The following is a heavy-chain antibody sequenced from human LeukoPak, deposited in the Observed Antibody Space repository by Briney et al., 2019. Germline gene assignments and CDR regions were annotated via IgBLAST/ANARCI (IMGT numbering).Heavy chain of an antibody. V-gene: IGHV3-33*01. CDR3: ASSMAYNCLDY. CDR1: GFTFSSYG. J-gene: IGHJ4*02. D-gene: IGHD5-24*01. CDR2: IWYDGSNK. Sequence: GGSLRLSCAASGFTFSSYGMHWVRQAPGKGLEWVAVIWYDGSNKYYADSVKGRFTISRDNSKNTLYLQMNSLRAEDTAVYYCASSMAYNCLDYWGQGTLVTVSS.